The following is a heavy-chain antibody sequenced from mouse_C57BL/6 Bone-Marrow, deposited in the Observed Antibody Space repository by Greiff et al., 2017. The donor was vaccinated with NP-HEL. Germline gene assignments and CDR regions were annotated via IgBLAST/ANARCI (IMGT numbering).Heavy chain of an antibody. V-gene: IGHV1-39*01. Sequence: VQLQQSGPELVKPGASVKISCKASGYSFTDYNMNWVKQSNGKSLEWIGVINPNYGTTSYNQKFKGKATLTVDQSSSTAYMQLSSLTSEDSAVYFCADYYGSSYAMDYWGQGTSVTVSS. CDR2: INPNYGTT. CDR1: GYSFTDYN. J-gene: IGHJ4*01. D-gene: IGHD1-1*01. CDR3: ADYYGSSYAMDY.